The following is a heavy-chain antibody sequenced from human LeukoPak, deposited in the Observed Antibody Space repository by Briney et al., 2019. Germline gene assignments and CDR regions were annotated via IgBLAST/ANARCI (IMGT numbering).Heavy chain of an antibody. Sequence: GRSLRLSCAASGFTFADYAMHWVRQAPGKGLEWVSGISWNSGSIGYADSVKGRFTISRDNAKNSLYLQMNSLRAEDTALYYCAKDVRGSYSYYYYGMDVWGQGTTVTVSS. J-gene: IGHJ6*02. CDR1: GFTFADYA. CDR2: ISWNSGSI. V-gene: IGHV3-9*01. CDR3: AKDVRGSYSYYYYGMDV. D-gene: IGHD1-26*01.